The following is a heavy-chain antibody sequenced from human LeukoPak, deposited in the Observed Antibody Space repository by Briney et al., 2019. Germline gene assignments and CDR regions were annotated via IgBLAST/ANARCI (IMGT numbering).Heavy chain of an antibody. V-gene: IGHV3-74*01. J-gene: IGHJ4*02. CDR3: ARGTGYNAFDY. Sequence: GGSLRLSCAASGFTFSGYWMHWVRQAPGKGLVWVSRINSDGSSTNYAASVKGRFTISRDNAKNTLYLQMNSLRPEDTAMYYCARGTGYNAFDYWGQGTLVTVSS. D-gene: IGHD2-8*02. CDR1: GFTFSGYW. CDR2: INSDGSST.